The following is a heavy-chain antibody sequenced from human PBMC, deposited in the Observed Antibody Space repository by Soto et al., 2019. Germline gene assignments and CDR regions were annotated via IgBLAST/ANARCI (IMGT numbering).Heavy chain of an antibody. CDR3: GSTRDYYGMDV. V-gene: IGHV4-59*01. CDR1: GGSINSYY. J-gene: IGHJ6*02. Sequence: SETLSLTCTVSGGSINSYYWSWIRQPPGKGLEWIGHIYFSGTTKNNPSLKSRVTISIDTSKNQFSLKLSSVTAADTAVYYCGSTRDYYGMDVWGQGTTVTVSS. CDR2: IYFSGTT.